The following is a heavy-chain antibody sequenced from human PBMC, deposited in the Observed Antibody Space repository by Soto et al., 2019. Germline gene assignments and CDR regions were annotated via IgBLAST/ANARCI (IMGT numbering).Heavy chain of an antibody. V-gene: IGHV1-18*01. Sequence: QVQLVQSGAEVKKPGASVKVSCKASGYTFARYAISWMRQAPGQGLEWMGWISAYNGKTNYAQKLQGRVTMTTDTSTSTAYMELRSLRSYDTAVYYCAIDPPPPDYWGQGTLVTVSS. CDR2: ISAYNGKT. CDR1: GYTFARYA. J-gene: IGHJ4*02. CDR3: AIDPPPPDY.